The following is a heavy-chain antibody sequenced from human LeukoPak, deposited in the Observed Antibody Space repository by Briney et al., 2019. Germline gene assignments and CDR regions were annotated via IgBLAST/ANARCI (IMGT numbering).Heavy chain of an antibody. CDR2: ISSSGSTK. CDR1: GFTFRSYE. V-gene: IGHV3-48*03. D-gene: IGHD1-26*01. J-gene: IGHJ2*01. Sequence: GGSLRLSCAASGFTFRSYEMNWVRQAPGKGLEWVSYISSSGSTKHYADSVKGRFTISRDNAKDSLYLQMNSLRAEDTAVYYCARLGSYRGTSMAYFDLWARSTLVTVSS. CDR3: ARLGSYRGTSMAYFDL.